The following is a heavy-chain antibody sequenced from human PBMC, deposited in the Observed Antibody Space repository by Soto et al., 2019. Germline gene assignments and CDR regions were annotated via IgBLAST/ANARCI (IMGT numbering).Heavy chain of an antibody. Sequence: QVQLVESGGGVVQPGRSLRLSCAASGFTFSSYGMHWVRQAPGKGLEWVAVISYDGSNKYYADSVKGRFTISRDNSKNALYLPMNSLKAEDTAVYYCAKGGLVIDYWGQGTLVTVSS. D-gene: IGHD3-9*01. CDR3: AKGGLVIDY. CDR1: GFTFSSYG. CDR2: ISYDGSNK. J-gene: IGHJ4*02. V-gene: IGHV3-30*18.